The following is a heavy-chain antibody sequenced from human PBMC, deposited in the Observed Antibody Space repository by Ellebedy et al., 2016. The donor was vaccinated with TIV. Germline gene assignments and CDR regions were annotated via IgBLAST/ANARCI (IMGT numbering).Heavy chain of an antibody. V-gene: IGHV4-4*07. CDR3: ARDVSLSGYSYGPFDY. Sequence: GSLRLXXTVSGGSISSYYWSWIRQPAGKGLEWIGRIYTSGSTNYNPSLKSRVTMSVDTSKNQFSLKLSSVTAADTAVYYCARDVSLSGYSYGPFDYWGQGTLVTVSS. D-gene: IGHD5-18*01. J-gene: IGHJ4*02. CDR1: GGSISSYY. CDR2: IYTSGST.